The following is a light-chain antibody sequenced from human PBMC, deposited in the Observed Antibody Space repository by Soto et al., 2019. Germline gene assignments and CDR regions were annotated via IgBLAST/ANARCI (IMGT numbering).Light chain of an antibody. CDR2: EVS. V-gene: IGLV2-14*01. J-gene: IGLJ1*01. CDR3: SSYTGTSYV. Sequence: QSALTQPASVSGSPGQSITIPCTGTSSDVGGYNYVSWYQQHPGKAPKLMIYEVSNRPSGVSNRFSGSKSGNTASLTISGLQADDEADYFCSSYTGTSYVFGTGTKLTVL. CDR1: SSDVGGYNY.